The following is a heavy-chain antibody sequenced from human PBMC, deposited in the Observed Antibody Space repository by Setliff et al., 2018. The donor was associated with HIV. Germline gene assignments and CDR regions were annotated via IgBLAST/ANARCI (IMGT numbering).Heavy chain of an antibody. J-gene: IGHJ4*02. CDR1: GYIFTNYG. CDR2: ITGYNGNT. Sequence: ASVKVSCKASGYIFTNYGISWVRQAPGQGLEWMGWITGYNGNTNYAEKFQGRVTMTRDTSTNTVYMELSSLTSEDTAVYYCARGGEGLANWGQGTLVTVPQ. D-gene: IGHD3-16*01. CDR3: ARGGEGLAN. V-gene: IGHV1-18*01.